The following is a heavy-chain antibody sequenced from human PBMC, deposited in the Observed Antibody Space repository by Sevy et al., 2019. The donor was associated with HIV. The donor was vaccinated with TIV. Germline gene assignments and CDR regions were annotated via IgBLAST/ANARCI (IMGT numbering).Heavy chain of an antibody. CDR2: INHSGST. Sequence: SETLSLTCAVYGGSFSGYYWSWIRQPPGKGLEWIGEINHSGSTNYNPSLKSRVTISVDTSKNQLSLKLSSVTAADTAVYYCAREAGYSYGRRFDPWGQRTLVTVSS. D-gene: IGHD5-18*01. J-gene: IGHJ5*02. CDR3: AREAGYSYGRRFDP. CDR1: GGSFSGYY. V-gene: IGHV4-34*01.